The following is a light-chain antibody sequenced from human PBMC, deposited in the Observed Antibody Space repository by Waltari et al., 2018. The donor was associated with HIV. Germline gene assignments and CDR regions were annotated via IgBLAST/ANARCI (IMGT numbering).Light chain of an antibody. CDR2: WAS. Sequence: DIVMTQSPDSLALSLGERATIDCTSSQSVLYDSNNKNYLAWYQQKPGQPPKLLIYWASTRESGVPDRFSGSGSGTDFTLTISSLQAEDVAVYYCQQYYSSPFTFGQGTKLEI. J-gene: IGKJ2*01. V-gene: IGKV4-1*01. CDR3: QQYYSSPFT. CDR1: QSVLYDSNNKNY.